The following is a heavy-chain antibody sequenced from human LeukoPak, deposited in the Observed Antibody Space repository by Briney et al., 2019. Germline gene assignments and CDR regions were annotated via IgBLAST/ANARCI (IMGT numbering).Heavy chain of an antibody. CDR2: VSYSGST. CDR3: ASTDDDTRDFDY. CDR1: GDSISSYY. J-gene: IGHJ4*02. V-gene: IGHV4-59*12. D-gene: IGHD1-1*01. Sequence: SETLSLTRAVSGDSISSYYWSWIRQPPGKGLEWIGYVSYSGSTGYNPSLKSRVTISVDTSKNQFSLKLSSVTAADTAVYYCASTDDDTRDFDYWGQGTLVTVSS.